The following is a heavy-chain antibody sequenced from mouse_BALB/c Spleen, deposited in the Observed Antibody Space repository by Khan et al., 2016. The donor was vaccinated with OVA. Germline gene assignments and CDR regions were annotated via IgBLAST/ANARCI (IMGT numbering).Heavy chain of an antibody. CDR3: ARGGRFAY. CDR2: ISTYYGDA. V-gene: IGHV1S137*01. D-gene: IGHD3-3*01. CDR1: GYTFTDYA. J-gene: IGHJ3*01. Sequence: QVQLQQSGAELVRPGVSVKISCKGSGYTFTDYAMHWVKQSHAKSLEWIGVISTYYGDASYNQKFKGKATMTVDKSSSTAYMELARRTSEDSAIYYCARGGRFAYWGQGTLVTVSA.